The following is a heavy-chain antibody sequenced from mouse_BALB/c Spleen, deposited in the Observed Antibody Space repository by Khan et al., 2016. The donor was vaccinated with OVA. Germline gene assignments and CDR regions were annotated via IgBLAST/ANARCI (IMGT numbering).Heavy chain of an antibody. D-gene: IGHD2-10*01. CDR2: IWGDGST. J-gene: IGHJ4*01. CDR1: GFSLTGYG. V-gene: IGHV2-6-7*01. CDR3: ASAYYGNYREAMDY. Sequence: VELVESGPGLVAPSQSLSITCTVSGFSLTGYGVNWVRQPPGKGLEWLGMIWGDGSTDYNSTLKSRLSISKDNSKSQVFLKMYSLQTDDTARYYWASAYYGNYREAMDYWGQGTSVTVSA.